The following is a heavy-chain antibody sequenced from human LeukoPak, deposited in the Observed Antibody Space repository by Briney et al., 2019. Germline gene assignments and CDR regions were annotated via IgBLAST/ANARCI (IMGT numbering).Heavy chain of an antibody. J-gene: IGHJ6*02. D-gene: IGHD3-3*01. V-gene: IGHV5-51*01. Sequence: GESLQISCKGSRYSFTSYWIGWVRQMPGKGLEWMGIIYPGDSDTRYSPSFQGQVTISADKSISTAYLQWSSLKASDTAMYYCATSTIFGVYGMDVWGQGTTVTVSS. CDR2: IYPGDSDT. CDR1: RYSFTSYW. CDR3: ATSTIFGVYGMDV.